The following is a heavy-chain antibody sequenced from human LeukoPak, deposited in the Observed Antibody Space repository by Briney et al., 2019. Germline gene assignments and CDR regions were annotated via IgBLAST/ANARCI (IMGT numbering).Heavy chain of an antibody. CDR3: ARRGPVMVVITTAGGY. V-gene: IGHV3-23*01. D-gene: IGHD3-22*01. CDR2: ISGSGGST. CDR1: GFTFSNYA. Sequence: GGSLRLSCAASGFTFSNYALGWVRQAPGKGLEWVSAISGSGGSTYYADSVKGRFTISRDNSKNTLYLQMNTLRAEDTAVYYCARRGPVMVVITTAGGYWGQGTLVTVSS. J-gene: IGHJ4*02.